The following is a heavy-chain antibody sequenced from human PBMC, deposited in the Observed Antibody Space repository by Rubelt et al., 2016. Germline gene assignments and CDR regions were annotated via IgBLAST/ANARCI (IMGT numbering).Heavy chain of an antibody. CDR2: IYYGGST. V-gene: IGHV4-59*01. CDR1: GDAITTDH. J-gene: IGHJ4*02. CDR3: ARWVRGSGNAFFDY. D-gene: IGHD3-10*01. Sequence: QVQLQESGPGLLKPSETLSLTCAVSGDAITTDHWGWIRQPPGKGLEWIGYIYYGGSTNYNPPLESRVTMTVDTSKNQFALKRTSVTASETAVYDCARWVRGSGNAFFDYWGQGTLVTVSS.